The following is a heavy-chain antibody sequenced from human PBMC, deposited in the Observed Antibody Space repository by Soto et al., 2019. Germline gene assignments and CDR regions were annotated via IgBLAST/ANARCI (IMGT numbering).Heavy chain of an antibody. CDR3: ARGLMHLYGMDV. V-gene: IGHV3-74*01. J-gene: IGHJ6*02. CDR1: GLTSSSSW. CDR2: IYTDGSRT. D-gene: IGHD3-16*01. Sequence: EVQLVESGGGLVQPGGSLRLSCAASGLTSSSSWRHWVRQAPGKGLVWVSRIYTDGSRTNYADSVKGRFTISRDNAKNTLYLQINSLRAEDTAVYYCARGLMHLYGMDVWGQGTTVTVSS.